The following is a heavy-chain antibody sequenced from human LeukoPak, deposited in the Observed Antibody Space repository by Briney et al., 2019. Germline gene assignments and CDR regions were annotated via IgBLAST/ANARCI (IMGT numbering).Heavy chain of an antibody. CDR3: AKGASDYSNYLDY. J-gene: IGHJ4*02. Sequence: GGSLRLSCAASGFTFSSYGMHWVRQAPGKGLEGVAFIRYDGSNKYYADSVKGRFTISRDNSKNTLYLQMNSLRAEDTAVYYCAKGASDYSNYLDYWGQGTLVTVSS. D-gene: IGHD4-11*01. V-gene: IGHV3-30*02. CDR1: GFTFSSYG. CDR2: IRYDGSNK.